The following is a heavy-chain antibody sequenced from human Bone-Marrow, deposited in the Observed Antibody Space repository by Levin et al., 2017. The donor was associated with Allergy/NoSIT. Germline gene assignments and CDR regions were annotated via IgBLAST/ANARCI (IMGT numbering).Heavy chain of an antibody. Sequence: SSETLSLTCTVSGGSISSGGYYWSWIRQHPGKGLEWIGYIYYSGSTYYNPSLKSRVTISVDTSKNQFSLKLSSVTAADTAVYYCARSVGITMVRGVRNWFDPWGQGTLVTVSS. CDR1: GGSISSGGYY. CDR2: IYYSGST. J-gene: IGHJ5*02. D-gene: IGHD3-10*01. V-gene: IGHV4-31*03. CDR3: ARSVGITMVRGVRNWFDP.